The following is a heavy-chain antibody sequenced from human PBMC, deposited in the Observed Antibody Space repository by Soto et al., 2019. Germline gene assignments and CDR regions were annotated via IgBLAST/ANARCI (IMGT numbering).Heavy chain of an antibody. CDR2: ISYDGRTK. CDR1: GITFSSYG. J-gene: IGHJ6*02. CDR3: AKGGFVGGYVYVCGMDV. Sequence: QVQLVESGGGVVQPGRSLRLSCAASGITFSSYGMHWVRQAPGKGLEWVAFISYDGRTKYYAESVKGRLTISRDNPKNTMFRRISSLNVEDAGVYYCAKGGFVGGYVYVCGMDVWGQGTTGTVSS. D-gene: IGHD3-10*02. V-gene: IGHV3-30*18.